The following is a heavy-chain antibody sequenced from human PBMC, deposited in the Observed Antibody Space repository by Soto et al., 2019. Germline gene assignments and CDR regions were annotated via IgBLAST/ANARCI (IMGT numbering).Heavy chain of an antibody. Sequence: QVQLQELGPGLVKPSQTLSLTCTVSGGSISSGGYYWSWIRQHPGKGLEWIGYIYYSGSTYYNPSLKSRVTISVDTSKNQFSLKLSSVTAADTAVYYCARDIRYCSGGSCCGRLGGDNWFDPLGQGTLVTVSS. J-gene: IGHJ5*02. V-gene: IGHV4-31*03. CDR3: ARDIRYCSGGSCCGRLGGDNWFDP. CDR1: GGSISSGGYY. CDR2: IYYSGST. D-gene: IGHD2-15*01.